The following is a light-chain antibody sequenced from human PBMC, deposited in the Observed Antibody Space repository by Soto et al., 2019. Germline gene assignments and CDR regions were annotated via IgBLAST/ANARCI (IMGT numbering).Light chain of an antibody. CDR3: RPTYRTPVCT. CDR2: AAS. Sequence: DVKVTQSPTSLSASEGDRVTITCRASQNINNYLSWYQHRPGKAPKLLIYAASNLQSGVPSRFSATGTGTDFPSTYSSMHPEDFATFYCRPTYRTPVCTFGLGPKWMSN. V-gene: IGKV1-39*01. J-gene: IGKJ3*01. CDR1: QNINNY.